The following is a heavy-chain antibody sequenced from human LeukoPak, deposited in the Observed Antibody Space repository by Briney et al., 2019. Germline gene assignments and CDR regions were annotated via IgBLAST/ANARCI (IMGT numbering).Heavy chain of an antibody. Sequence: GGSLRLSCAASGFTFSSYSMSWVRQAPEKGLEWVSYISSSSSTIYYADSVKGRFTISRDNAKNSLYLQMSSLRDEDTAVYYCVRSGSWGAFDYWGQGTLVTVSS. D-gene: IGHD3-16*01. CDR2: ISSSSSTI. V-gene: IGHV3-48*02. CDR3: VRSGSWGAFDY. CDR1: GFTFSSYS. J-gene: IGHJ4*02.